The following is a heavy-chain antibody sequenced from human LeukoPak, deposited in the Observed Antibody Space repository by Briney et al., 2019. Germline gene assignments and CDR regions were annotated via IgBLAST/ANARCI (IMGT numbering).Heavy chain of an antibody. CDR1: GFSLSNPRMG. D-gene: IGHD2-21*02. Sequence: SGPTLVNPTETLTLTCTVSGFSLSNPRMGVSWIRQPPGKALEWLAHIFSNDEKSYSTSLKSRLTISKDTSKSQVVLTMTNMDPVDTATYYCARIQVSYCGGDCYPDYFDYWGQGTLVTVSS. CDR3: ARIQVSYCGGDCYPDYFDY. CDR2: IFSNDEK. J-gene: IGHJ4*02. V-gene: IGHV2-26*01.